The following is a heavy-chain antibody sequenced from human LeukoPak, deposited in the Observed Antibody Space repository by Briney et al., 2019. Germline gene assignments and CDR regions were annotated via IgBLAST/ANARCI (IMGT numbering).Heavy chain of an antibody. J-gene: IGHJ4*02. V-gene: IGHV1-2*02. D-gene: IGHD3-10*01. CDR3: ARELYGSGTYGFDY. Sequence: ASVNVSCTASGYTFTGYHMHWVRQAPGQGLEWMGCINPNSGDTNYAQRFQGRVTMTRDTSITTAYMELSSLRSDDTAVYYCARELYGSGTYGFDYWGQGTLVTVSS. CDR1: GYTFTGYH. CDR2: INPNSGDT.